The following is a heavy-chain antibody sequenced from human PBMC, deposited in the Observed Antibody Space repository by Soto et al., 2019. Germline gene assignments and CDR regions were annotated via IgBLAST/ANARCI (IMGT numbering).Heavy chain of an antibody. V-gene: IGHV1-46*01. D-gene: IGHD3-22*01. J-gene: IGHJ4*01. Sequence: ASVKVSCKASGYTFTSYYMHWVRQAPGQGLEWMGIINPSGGSTSYAQKFQGRVTMTRDTSTSTAYMELRSLRSEDTAVYYCASASYSDSSGCYFGSPMDFDYWGHGTLVTVSS. CDR1: GYTFTSYY. CDR3: ASASYSDSSGCYFGSPMDFDY. CDR2: INPSGGST.